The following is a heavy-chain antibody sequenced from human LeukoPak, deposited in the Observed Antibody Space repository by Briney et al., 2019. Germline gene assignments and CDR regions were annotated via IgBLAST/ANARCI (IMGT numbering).Heavy chain of an antibody. CDR1: GYTYSDYF. CDR2: INPKSGVT. J-gene: IGHJ4*02. Sequence: GASVAVSCRASGYTYSDYFVHGVRQASGKGREGMGWINPKSGVTIYAQKFHGRVSMVSDTATSTVYMHLSSLTSDDTAVYFCARGWGSHYYFDFWGEGTLGTVSS. CDR3: ARGWGSHYYFDF. D-gene: IGHD3-16*01. V-gene: IGHV1-2*02.